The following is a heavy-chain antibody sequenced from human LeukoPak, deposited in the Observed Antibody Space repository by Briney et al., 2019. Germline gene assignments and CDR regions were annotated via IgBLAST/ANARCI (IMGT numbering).Heavy chain of an antibody. CDR2: IYYRGST. CDR1: GXSISSYY. J-gene: IGHJ4*02. CDR3: ARGKMDFDY. Sequence: SETLSLTCTVSGXSISSYYGSWIRQPPGKGLEWIGYIYYRGSTNYNPSLKSRVTISIDTSKNQVSLKLSSVTAADTAVYYCARGKMDFDYWGQGTLVTVSS. D-gene: IGHD5-24*01. V-gene: IGHV4-59*01.